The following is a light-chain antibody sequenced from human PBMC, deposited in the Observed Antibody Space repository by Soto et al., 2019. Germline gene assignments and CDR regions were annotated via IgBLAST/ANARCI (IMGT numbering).Light chain of an antibody. J-gene: IGLJ1*01. CDR1: SSDVGGYNY. Sequence: QSVLTQPACVSGSPGQSITISCTGTSSDVGGYNYVSWYQQHPGKAPKLMIYDVSNRPSGVSNRFSGSKSGNTASLTISGLQAEDEADYYCSSYTSSSTHNYVFGTGTKVPVL. CDR2: DVS. V-gene: IGLV2-14*01. CDR3: SSYTSSSTHNYV.